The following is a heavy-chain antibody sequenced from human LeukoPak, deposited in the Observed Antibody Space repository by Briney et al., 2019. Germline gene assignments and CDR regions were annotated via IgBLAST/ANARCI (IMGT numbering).Heavy chain of an antibody. D-gene: IGHD6-13*01. CDR2: ISSSSSYI. V-gene: IGHV3-21*04. Sequence: PGGSLRLSCAASGFTFSSYAMHWVRQAPGKGLEWVSAISSSSSYIYYADSVKGRFTISRDNAKNSLFLQMNSLRAEDTAIYYCAKDGSSNWYGWFDPWGQGTLVTVSS. J-gene: IGHJ5*02. CDR3: AKDGSSNWYGWFDP. CDR1: GFTFSSYA.